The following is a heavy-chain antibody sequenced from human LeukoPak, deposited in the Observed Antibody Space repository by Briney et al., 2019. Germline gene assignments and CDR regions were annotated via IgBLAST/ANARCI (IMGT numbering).Heavy chain of an antibody. CDR2: IYSGGSA. CDR3: ARMVTGWPNWIDP. D-gene: IGHD6-19*01. CDR1: GFTVSSYY. V-gene: IGHV3-66*01. J-gene: IGHJ5*02. Sequence: GSLRLSCAASGFTVSSYYMSWVRQAPGKGLEWVSVIYSGGSAYSADSVKGRFTMSRDNSKNTLYLQMNSLRAEDTAVYYCARMVTGWPNWIDPWGQGTLVTVSS.